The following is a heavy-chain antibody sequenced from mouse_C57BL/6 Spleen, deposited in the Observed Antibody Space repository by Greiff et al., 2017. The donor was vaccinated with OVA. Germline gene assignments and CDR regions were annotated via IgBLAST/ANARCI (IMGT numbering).Heavy chain of an antibody. CDR3: ARGANYGAMDY. CDR2: IDPSDSYT. CDR1: GYTFTSYW. D-gene: IGHD1-1*01. Sequence: QVQLQQPGAELVMPGASVKLSCKASGYTFTSYWMHWVKQRPGQGLEWIGEIDPSDSYTNYNQKFKGKSTLTVYKSSSTAYMQLSSLTSEDSAVYYCARGANYGAMDYWGQGTSVTVSS. V-gene: IGHV1-69*01. J-gene: IGHJ4*01.